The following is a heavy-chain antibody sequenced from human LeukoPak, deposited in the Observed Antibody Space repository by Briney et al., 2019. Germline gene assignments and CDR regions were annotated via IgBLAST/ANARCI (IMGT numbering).Heavy chain of an antibody. CDR3: ARGANSGSYYNPFDY. D-gene: IGHD3-10*01. Sequence: PSETLSLSCTVSGGSISAYYWGWIRRPPGKGLEWMGNIYYSGSTNYNPSLKSRVTISVDTSKNQFSLKLSSVTAADTAVYYCARGANSGSYYNPFDYWGQGTLVTVSS. CDR1: GGSISAYY. V-gene: IGHV4-59*01. J-gene: IGHJ4*02. CDR2: IYYSGST.